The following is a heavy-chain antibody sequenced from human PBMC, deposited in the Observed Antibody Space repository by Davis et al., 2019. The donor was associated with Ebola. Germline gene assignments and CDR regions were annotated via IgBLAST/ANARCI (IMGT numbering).Heavy chain of an antibody. CDR2: LVVGSGNT. Sequence: SVKVSCKASGFTFTSSAVQWVRHARGQRLEWIGCLVVGSGNTNYAQKSQERVTITRDMSTSTAYMELSSLRSEDTAVYYCAADGDVLLWFGELSYWGQGTLVTVSS. CDR1: GFTFTSSA. CDR3: AADGDVLLWFGELSY. V-gene: IGHV1-58*01. D-gene: IGHD3-10*01. J-gene: IGHJ4*02.